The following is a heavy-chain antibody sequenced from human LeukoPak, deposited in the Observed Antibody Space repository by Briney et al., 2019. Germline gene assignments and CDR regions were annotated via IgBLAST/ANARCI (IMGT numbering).Heavy chain of an antibody. CDR2: IYYSGST. V-gene: IGHV4-59*08. CDR1: GGPLSSFL. Sequence: PSETLSLTCTVSGGPLSSFLWSWIRQPPGKGLEWVGYIYYSGSTMYNPSLKSRVTISLDTSKNQFSLKLMSVTAADTAMYYCARHVDMILPYFDPWGQGSLITVSS. CDR3: ARHVDMILPYFDP. D-gene: IGHD3/OR15-3a*01. J-gene: IGHJ5*02.